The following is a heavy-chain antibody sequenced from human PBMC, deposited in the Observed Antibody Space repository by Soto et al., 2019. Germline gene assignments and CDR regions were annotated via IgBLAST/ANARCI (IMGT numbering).Heavy chain of an antibody. CDR2: ISGNNGDT. CDR1: GYTFTRYG. CDR3: ARGGVFFFAAPTNPFDY. V-gene: IGHV1-18*01. J-gene: IGHJ4*02. D-gene: IGHD3-10*01. Sequence: ASVKVSCKASGYTFTRYGISWVRQAPGQGLEWMGWISGNNGDTNYAQKFQDRVTMTRNTSISTAYMELSSLRSEDTAVYYCARGGVFFFAAPTNPFDYWGQGTLVTVSS.